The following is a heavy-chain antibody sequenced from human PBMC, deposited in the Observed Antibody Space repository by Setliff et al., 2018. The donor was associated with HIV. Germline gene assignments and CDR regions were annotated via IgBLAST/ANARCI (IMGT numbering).Heavy chain of an antibody. Sequence: PSQTLSLTCAISGDSVLSSRAAWNWIRQSPSGGLEWLGRIYYRSKWYSEYAVSVKSRLTIKPDTLENRFSLQLSSVTPEDTAVYFCARDYDPSRYYYLSLFDFWGQGTPVTVSS. CDR2: IYYRSKWYS. V-gene: IGHV6-1*01. CDR1: GDSVLSSRAA. J-gene: IGHJ4*02. D-gene: IGHD3-22*01. CDR3: ARDYDPSRYYYLSLFDF.